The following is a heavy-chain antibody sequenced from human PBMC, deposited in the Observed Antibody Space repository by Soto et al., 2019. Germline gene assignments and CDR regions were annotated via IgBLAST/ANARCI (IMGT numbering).Heavy chain of an antibody. CDR1: GFTFSNYA. CDR2: ISGSGGGA. D-gene: IGHD6-19*01. V-gene: IGHV3-23*01. CDR3: AKTGCSGWYLTY. Sequence: EVQLLESGGGSVQPGGSLGLSCAASGFTFSNYAMTWVRQAPGQGLEWVSHISGSGGGADYADTVKGRFTIPRDNSKNPLYLQMNNLRAEDKALYYCAKTGCSGWYLTYWGQGTLVSVSS. J-gene: IGHJ4*02.